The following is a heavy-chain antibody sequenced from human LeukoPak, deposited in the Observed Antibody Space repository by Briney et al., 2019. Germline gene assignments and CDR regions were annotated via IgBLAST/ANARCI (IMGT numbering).Heavy chain of an antibody. Sequence: ASVKVSCKASGYTFTSYAMHWVRQAPGQRLEWMGWINPNSGGTNYAQKFQGRVTMTRDTSISTAYMELSRLRSDDTAVYYCARDWEDYYDSSGYDYWGQGTLVTVSS. CDR2: INPNSGGT. V-gene: IGHV1-2*02. CDR1: GYTFTSYA. J-gene: IGHJ4*02. D-gene: IGHD3-22*01. CDR3: ARDWEDYYDSSGYDY.